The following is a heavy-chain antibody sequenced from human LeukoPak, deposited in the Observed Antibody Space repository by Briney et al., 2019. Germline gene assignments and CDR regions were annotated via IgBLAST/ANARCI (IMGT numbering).Heavy chain of an antibody. D-gene: IGHD1-1*01. V-gene: IGHV6-1*01. Sequence: ASQTLSLTCAISGDSVSSNSAAWDWIRQSPSRGFEWLVRTYYRSKWYNDYAVYVKSRITINPDTSKNQFSLQLNAITPKDTAVYYCARQQLEHRLSNWFDPWGQGTLVTVS. CDR2: TYYRSKWYN. J-gene: IGHJ5*02. CDR1: GDSVSSNSAA. CDR3: ARQQLEHRLSNWFDP.